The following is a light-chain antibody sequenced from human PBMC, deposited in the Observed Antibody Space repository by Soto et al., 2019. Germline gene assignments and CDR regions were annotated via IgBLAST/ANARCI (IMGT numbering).Light chain of an antibody. CDR3: SSYTPSSTLTV. CDR2: GVN. CDR1: SNDIGTYEY. J-gene: IGLJ1*01. V-gene: IGLV2-14*01. Sequence: QSVLTQPASVSGSPGQSITISCTGSSNDIGTYEYVSWHQHHPGRAPKLIIFGVNDRPSGISNRFSGSKSGNTASLTISGLQAEDEADYYCSSYTPSSTLTVFGTGTKVTVL.